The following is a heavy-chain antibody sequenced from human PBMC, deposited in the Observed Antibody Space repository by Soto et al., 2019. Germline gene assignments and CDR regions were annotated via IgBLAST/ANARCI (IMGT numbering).Heavy chain of an antibody. CDR2: INHSGST. D-gene: IGHD6-25*01. V-gene: IGHV4-34*01. Sequence: QVQLQQWGAGLLKPSETLSLTCAVYGGSFCGYYWSCIRQPPGKGLAWIGEINHSGSTNYNPSLTSRVTISVDTSKNQFSLKLNSMTAADTSVYYCARMWGGCNSHWSQGTLVTVSS. CDR3: ARMWGGCNSH. J-gene: IGHJ4*02. CDR1: GGSFCGYY.